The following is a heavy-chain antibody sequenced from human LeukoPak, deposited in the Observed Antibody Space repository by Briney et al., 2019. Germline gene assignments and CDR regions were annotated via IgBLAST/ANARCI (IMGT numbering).Heavy chain of an antibody. Sequence: PSQTLYLTCTVSGDSISSGDYYWSWIRQPPGKGLEWIGYISHSGSTYYNPSLKSRVTISVDNSNNQFSLRLSSVTAADTAVYYCARDIWGPPPDYWGQGTLVTVSS. CDR1: GDSISSGDYY. J-gene: IGHJ4*02. V-gene: IGHV4-30-2*05. CDR2: ISHSGST. CDR3: ARDIWGPPPDY. D-gene: IGHD3-10*01.